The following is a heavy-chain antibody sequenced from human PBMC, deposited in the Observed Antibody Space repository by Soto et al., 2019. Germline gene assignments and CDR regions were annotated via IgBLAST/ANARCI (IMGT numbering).Heavy chain of an antibody. V-gene: IGHV5-51*01. CDR3: ARPYRPGDYLYFDY. CDR1: GFSFSKYK. CDR2: INPGDSDT. J-gene: IGHJ4*02. D-gene: IGHD4-17*01. Sequence: GESLKISCEGSGFSFSKYKIGWVRQMPGKGLEWMGIINPGDSDTRYSPSFQGQVTISADKSISTAYLQWSSLTASDTAMSFCARPYRPGDYLYFDYWGQGALVTVSS.